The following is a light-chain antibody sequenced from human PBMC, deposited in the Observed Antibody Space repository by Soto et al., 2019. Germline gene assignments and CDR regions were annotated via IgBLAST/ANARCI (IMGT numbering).Light chain of an antibody. CDR2: AAS. CDR1: QSVCTN. CDR3: QQYNNWPTGVT. V-gene: IGKV3-15*01. J-gene: IGKJ5*01. Sequence: IEMTQSPVTLSVSAGERATLSCRASQSVCTNLAWYQQKPGQVPRLLIYAASTRATDIPARFSGSGSGTEFTLTISSLQSEDFAVYYCQQYNNWPTGVTFGQGTRLEI.